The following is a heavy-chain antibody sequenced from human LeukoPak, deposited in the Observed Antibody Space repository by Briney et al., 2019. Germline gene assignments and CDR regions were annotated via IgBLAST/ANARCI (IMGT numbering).Heavy chain of an antibody. CDR3: ARGRKDDFWSGYYGPYYYYYMDV. CDR2: IYYSGST. V-gene: IGHV4-59*12. Sequence: SETLSLTCTVSGGSISSYYWSWIRQPPGKGLEWIGYIYYSGSTNYNPSLKSRVTISVDTSKNQFSLKLSSVTAADTAVYYCARGRKDDFWSGYYGPYYYYYMDVWGKGTTVTVSS. CDR1: GGSISSYY. D-gene: IGHD3-3*01. J-gene: IGHJ6*03.